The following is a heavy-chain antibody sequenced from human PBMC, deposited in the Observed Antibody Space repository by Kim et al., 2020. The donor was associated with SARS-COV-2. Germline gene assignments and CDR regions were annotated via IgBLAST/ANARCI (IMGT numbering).Heavy chain of an antibody. Sequence: SQTLSLTCAISGDSVSSNSAAWNWIRQSPSRGLEWLGRTYYRSKWYNDYAVSVKSRITINPDTSKNQFSLQLNSVTPEDTAVYYCARTYSSSWYAFGIEYFQHWGQGTLVTVSS. J-gene: IGHJ1*01. V-gene: IGHV6-1*01. D-gene: IGHD6-13*01. CDR2: TYYRSKWYN. CDR1: GDSVSSNSAA. CDR3: ARTYSSSWYAFGIEYFQH.